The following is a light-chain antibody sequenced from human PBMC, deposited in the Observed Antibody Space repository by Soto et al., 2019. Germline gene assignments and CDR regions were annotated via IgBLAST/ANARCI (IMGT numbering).Light chain of an antibody. V-gene: IGKV3-20*01. CDR2: GAS. J-gene: IGKJ2*01. CDR3: HQYGSSPPYT. Sequence: EIVLTQSPGTLSLSPGERATLSCRASQSVSSSYLAWYQQKPGQAPRLLIYGASSSATGIPDRFSGSRSGTDFTLTISRLEPEDFAVYYCHQYGSSPPYTFGQGTKLEIK. CDR1: QSVSSSY.